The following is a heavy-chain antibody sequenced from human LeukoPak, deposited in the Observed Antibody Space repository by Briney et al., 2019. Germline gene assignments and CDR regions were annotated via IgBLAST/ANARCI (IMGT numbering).Heavy chain of an antibody. CDR1: GYTFISYA. D-gene: IGHD3-3*01. Sequence: ASVKVSCKASGYTFISYAMHWERQAPGQRLEWMGWINAGNGNTKYSQKFQGRVTITRDTSASTAYMELSSLRSEDTAVYYCARDGTRLRFGYWGQGTLVTVSS. J-gene: IGHJ4*02. CDR2: INAGNGNT. CDR3: ARDGTRLRFGY. V-gene: IGHV1-3*01.